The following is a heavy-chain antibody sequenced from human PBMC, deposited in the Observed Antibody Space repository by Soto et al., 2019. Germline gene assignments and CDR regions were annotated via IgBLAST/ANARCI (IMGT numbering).Heavy chain of an antibody. Sequence: SETLSLTCTVSGGSISSYYWSWIRQPPGKGLEWIGYIYYSGSTNYNPPLKSRVTISVDTSKNQFSLKLSSVTAADTAVYYCARDFNGLKDYWGQGTLVTVSS. J-gene: IGHJ4*02. CDR2: IYYSGST. V-gene: IGHV4-59*01. CDR1: GGSISSYY. CDR3: ARDFNGLKDY.